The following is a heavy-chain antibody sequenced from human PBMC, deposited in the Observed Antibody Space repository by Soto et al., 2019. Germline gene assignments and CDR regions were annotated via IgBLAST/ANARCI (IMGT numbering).Heavy chain of an antibody. J-gene: IGHJ4*02. CDR2: ISYSGCN. D-gene: IGHD3-10*01. Sequence: QVQLQESGPGLVKPSQTLSLTCTVSGGSLSSGDYYWSWIRQPPVKGLEWIGYISYSGCNYYNSSLKSRVTIAVDTSKNQCSRKLSSVTAADTAVYYCARDRGDNGSGPFDYWGQRTLVTVSS. CDR3: ARDRGDNGSGPFDY. V-gene: IGHV4-30-4*01. CDR1: GGSLSSGDYY.